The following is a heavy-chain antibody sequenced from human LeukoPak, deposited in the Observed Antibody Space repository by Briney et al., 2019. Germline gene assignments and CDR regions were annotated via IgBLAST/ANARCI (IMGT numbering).Heavy chain of an antibody. CDR1: GFTVSSNY. J-gene: IGHJ5*02. V-gene: IGHV3-53*01. CDR3: ARDRDANWFDP. D-gene: IGHD3-10*01. CDR2: IYSGGST. Sequence: GGSLRLSCAASGFTVSSNYMNWVRQAPGKGLEWVSVIYSGGSTYYADSVKGRFTISRDNSKNTLYLQMNCLRAEDTAVYYCARDRDANWFDPWGQGTLVTVSS.